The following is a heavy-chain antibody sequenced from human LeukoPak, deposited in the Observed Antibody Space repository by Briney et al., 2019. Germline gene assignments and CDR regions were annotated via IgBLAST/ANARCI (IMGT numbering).Heavy chain of an antibody. V-gene: IGHV4-4*02. CDR2: IHHSGYT. J-gene: IGHJ4*02. Sequence: SVTLSLPCAVSIDPISRSYWRGSVRQPPGNGLDWIGDIHHSGYTYYIPSLKSRVTISVDYSKNEFSLKLSSVTAADTDVYYCATSRQIGYCSSTSCSNTVPIYYFDYWGQGTLVTVSS. CDR3: ATSRQIGYCSSTSCSNTVPIYYFDY. D-gene: IGHD2-2*01. CDR1: IDPISRSYW.